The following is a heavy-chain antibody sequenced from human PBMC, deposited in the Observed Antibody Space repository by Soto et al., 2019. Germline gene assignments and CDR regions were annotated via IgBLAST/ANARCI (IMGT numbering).Heavy chain of an antibody. Sequence: PSETLSLTCAVSGGSISSSNWWSWVRQPPGKGLEWIGEIYHSGSTNYNPSLKSRVTISVDKSKNQFSLKLSSVTAADTAVYYCAIGLLWFETSWFSYWGQGTLVTVSS. V-gene: IGHV4-4*02. J-gene: IGHJ4*02. CDR1: GGSISSSNW. D-gene: IGHD3-10*01. CDR2: IYHSGST. CDR3: AIGLLWFETSWFSY.